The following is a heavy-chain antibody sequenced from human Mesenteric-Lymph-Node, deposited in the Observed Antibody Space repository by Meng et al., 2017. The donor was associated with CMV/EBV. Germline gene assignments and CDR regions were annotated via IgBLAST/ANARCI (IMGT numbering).Heavy chain of an antibody. Sequence: SETLSLTCAVYGGSFSGYYWSWIRQPPGKGLEWIGEINHSGSTNYNPSLKSRVTISVDTSKNQFSLKLSSVTAADTAVYYCARDNYDFWSGPPFYYYGMDVWGQGTTVTVSS. J-gene: IGHJ6*02. V-gene: IGHV4-34*01. CDR3: ARDNYDFWSGPPFYYYGMDV. CDR2: INHSGST. CDR1: GGSFSGYY. D-gene: IGHD3-3*01.